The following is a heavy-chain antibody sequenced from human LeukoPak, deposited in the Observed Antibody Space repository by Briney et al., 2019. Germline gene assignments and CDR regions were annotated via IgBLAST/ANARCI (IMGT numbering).Heavy chain of an antibody. Sequence: GGSLRLSCAASGFTFSSYGMHWVRQAPGKGLEWVAVIWYDGSNKYYADSVKGRFTISRDNSKNTLYLQMNSLRAEDTAVYYCAKDRYSSSPDFFYWGQGTLVTVSS. CDR1: GFTFSSYG. CDR2: IWYDGSNK. D-gene: IGHD6-6*01. V-gene: IGHV3-30*02. CDR3: AKDRYSSSPDFFY. J-gene: IGHJ4*02.